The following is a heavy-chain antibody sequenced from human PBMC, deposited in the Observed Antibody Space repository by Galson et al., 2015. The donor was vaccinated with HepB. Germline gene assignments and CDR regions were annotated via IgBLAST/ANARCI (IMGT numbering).Heavy chain of an antibody. V-gene: IGHV1-69*13. CDR2: IIPIFGTA. D-gene: IGHD2-2*01. J-gene: IGHJ4*02. CDR1: GGTFSSYT. Sequence: SVKVSCKASGGTFSSYTISWVRQAPGQGLEWMGGIIPIFGTANYARKFQGRVTITADESTSTAYMELSSLRSEDTAVYYCARDLVVVPGPRFVDGRSRGFGYWGQGTLVTVSS. CDR3: ARDLVVVPGPRFVDGRSRGFGY.